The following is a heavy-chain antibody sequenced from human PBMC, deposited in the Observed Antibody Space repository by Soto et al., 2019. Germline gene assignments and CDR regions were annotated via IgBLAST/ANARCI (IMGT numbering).Heavy chain of an antibody. V-gene: IGHV4-31*02. CDR3: ARDVAGYYASLTGYYKRSPAFDI. CDR1: SDSMKSWGYS. D-gene: IGHD3-9*01. CDR2: IYYSGST. Sequence: LARTVCSDSMKSWGYSWSLIRKHPGKGLEWIGYIYYSGSTYYNPSLKSRVTISVDTSKNQFSLKLSSVTAADTAVYYCARDVAGYYASLTGYYKRSPAFDIWAQGTMVT. J-gene: IGHJ3*02.